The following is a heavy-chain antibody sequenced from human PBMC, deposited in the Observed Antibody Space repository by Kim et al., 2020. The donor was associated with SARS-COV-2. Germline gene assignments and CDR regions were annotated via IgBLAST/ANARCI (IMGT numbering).Heavy chain of an antibody. CDR3: ARDIPADVPPGAFDI. D-gene: IGHD2-2*01. V-gene: IGHV4-59*01. Sequence: SETLSLTCTVSGGSISSYYWSWIRQPPGKGLEWIGYIYYSGSTNYNPSLKSRVTISVDTSKNQFSLKLSSVTAADTAVYYCARDIPADVPPGAFDIWGQGTMVTVSS. CDR1: GGSISSYY. J-gene: IGHJ3*02. CDR2: IYYSGST.